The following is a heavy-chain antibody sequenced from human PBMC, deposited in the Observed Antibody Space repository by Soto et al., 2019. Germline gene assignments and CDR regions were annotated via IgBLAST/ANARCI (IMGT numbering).Heavy chain of an antibody. J-gene: IGHJ4*02. D-gene: IGHD4-17*01. CDR3: ARTHTLYGRLTY. V-gene: IGHV4-39*01. Sequence: QLQLQESGPGLVKPSETLSLTCTVSGDTISSSTYYWGWIRQPPGKGLEGVGTIYSSGIPYYNPSLKSRVAISVDASKNQFSLKLTSVTAADTAVYYCARTHTLYGRLTYWGQGTLVTVSA. CDR2: IYSSGIP. CDR1: GDTISSSTYY.